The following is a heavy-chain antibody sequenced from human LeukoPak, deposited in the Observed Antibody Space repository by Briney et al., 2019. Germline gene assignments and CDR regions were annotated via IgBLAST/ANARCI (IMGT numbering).Heavy chain of an antibody. CDR2: MNPNSGNT. V-gene: IGHV1-8*01. CDR3: ARDWAVGAKDAFDI. Sequence: GASVKVSCKASGYTFTSYDINWVRQATRQGLEWMGWMNPNSGNTGYAQKFQGRVTMTRNTSISTAYMELSSLRSDDTAVYYCARDWAVGAKDAFDIWGQGTMVTVPS. J-gene: IGHJ3*02. CDR1: GYTFTSYD. D-gene: IGHD1-26*01.